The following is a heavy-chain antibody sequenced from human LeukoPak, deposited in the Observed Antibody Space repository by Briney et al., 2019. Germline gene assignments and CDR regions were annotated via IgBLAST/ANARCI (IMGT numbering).Heavy chain of an antibody. V-gene: IGHV3-21*01. Sequence: GGSLRLSCAASGFTFSSYSMNWVRQAPGKGLEWVSSISSSSSYIYYADSVKGRFTISRDNAKSSLYLQMNSLRAEDTAVYYCARGVGANYTPWGQGTLVTVSS. CDR1: GFTFSSYS. CDR3: ARGVGANYTP. J-gene: IGHJ5*02. CDR2: ISSSSSYI. D-gene: IGHD1-26*01.